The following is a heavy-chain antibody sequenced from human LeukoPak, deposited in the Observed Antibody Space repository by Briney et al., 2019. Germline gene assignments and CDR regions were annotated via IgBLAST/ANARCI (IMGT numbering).Heavy chain of an antibody. J-gene: IGHJ5*02. Sequence: SETLSLTCTVSGGSISSSSYYWGWIRQPPGKGLEWIGSIYYSGSTYYNPSLKSPVTISIDTSKNQFSLKLSSVTAADTAVYYCARLSGDDEEFNWFDLWGQGTLVTVSS. D-gene: IGHD4-17*01. CDR1: GGSISSSSYY. V-gene: IGHV4-39*07. CDR2: IYYSGST. CDR3: ARLSGDDEEFNWFDL.